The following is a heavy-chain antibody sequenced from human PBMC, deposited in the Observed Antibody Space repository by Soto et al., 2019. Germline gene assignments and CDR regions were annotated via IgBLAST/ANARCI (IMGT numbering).Heavy chain of an antibody. CDR1: GGSFSDHY. CDR3: ARQGYFDY. J-gene: IGHJ4*02. V-gene: IGHV4-34*01. CDR2: INHSGST. Sequence: SETLSLTCAVYGGSFSDHYWSWIRQPPGKGLEWIGEINHSGSTNYKPSLKSRVTMSIDTSKNQFSLNLTSVTAADTAVYYCARQGYFDYWGQGTLVTVSS.